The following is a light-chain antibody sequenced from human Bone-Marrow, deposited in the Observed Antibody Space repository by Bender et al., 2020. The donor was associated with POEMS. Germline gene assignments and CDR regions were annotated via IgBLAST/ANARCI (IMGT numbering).Light chain of an antibody. V-gene: IGLV3-27*01. CDR3: YSATDNNLGL. J-gene: IGLJ2*01. Sequence: SYELTQPPSVAVSPGQTARISCSGDAFPSQYGYWYQQKPGQAPVLVMNKDTERPPGIPERFSGSSSGTTVTLTISGAQVEDEADYYCYSATDNNLGLFGGGTKVTVL. CDR2: KDT. CDR1: AFPSQY.